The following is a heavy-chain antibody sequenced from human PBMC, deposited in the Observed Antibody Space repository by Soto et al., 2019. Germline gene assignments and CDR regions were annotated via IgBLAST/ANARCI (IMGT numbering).Heavy chain of an antibody. V-gene: IGHV2-26*01. J-gene: IGHJ6*02. CDR1: GFSLSNARMG. CDR2: IFSNDEK. Sequence: SGPTLVNPTETLTLTCTVSGFSLSNARMGVSWIRQPPGKALEWLAHIFSNDEKSYSTSLKSRLTISKDTSKSQVVLTMTNMDPVDTATYYCARIGLQDSSGFIYYYYRMDVWGQGTTVPVSS. D-gene: IGHD6-19*01. CDR3: ARIGLQDSSGFIYYYYRMDV.